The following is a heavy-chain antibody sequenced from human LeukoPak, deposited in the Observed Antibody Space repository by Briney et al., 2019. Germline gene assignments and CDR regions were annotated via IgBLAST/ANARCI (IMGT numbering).Heavy chain of an antibody. CDR2: ISSSGSTI. Sequence: PGGSLRLSCAASGFTFSSYEMNWVRQAPRKGLEWVSYISSSGSTIYYADSVKGRFTISRDNAKNSLYLQMNSLRAEDTAVYYCARLSALLPKYCSSTSCYKYYYYGMDVWGQGTTVTVSS. CDR1: GFTFSSYE. CDR3: ARLSALLPKYCSSTSCYKYYYYGMDV. J-gene: IGHJ6*02. V-gene: IGHV3-48*03. D-gene: IGHD2-2*02.